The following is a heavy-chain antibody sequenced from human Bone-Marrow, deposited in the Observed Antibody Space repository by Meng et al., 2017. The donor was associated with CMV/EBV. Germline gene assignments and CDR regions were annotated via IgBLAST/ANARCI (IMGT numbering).Heavy chain of an antibody. J-gene: IGHJ4*02. D-gene: IGHD3-10*01. CDR2: IYSAGTT. CDR3: VRRLDGPGTLDH. Sequence: GESLKISCAASGFTVSSSYLSWVRQAPGKGLEWVSVIYSAGTTYYADSVKGRFTISRDNSKNTMYLQMNSLRAEDTAVYYCVRRLDGPGTLDHWGQGTLVTVSS. V-gene: IGHV3-53*01. CDR1: GFTVSSSY.